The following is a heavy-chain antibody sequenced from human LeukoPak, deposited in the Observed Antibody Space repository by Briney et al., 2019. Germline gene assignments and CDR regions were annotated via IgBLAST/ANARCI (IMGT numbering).Heavy chain of an antibody. CDR1: GGSISSYY. D-gene: IGHD6-19*01. Sequence: PSETLSLTCTVSGGSISSYYWSWIRQPPGKGLEWIGYIYYSGSTNYNPSLKSRVTISVDTSKYQFSLKLSSVTAADTAVYYCARDIGDSSGWYVGYWGQGTLVTVSS. CDR3: ARDIGDSSGWYVGY. CDR2: IYYSGST. V-gene: IGHV4-59*01. J-gene: IGHJ4*02.